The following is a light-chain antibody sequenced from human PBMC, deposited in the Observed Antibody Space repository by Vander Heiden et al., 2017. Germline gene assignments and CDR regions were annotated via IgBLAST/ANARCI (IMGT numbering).Light chain of an antibody. V-gene: IGKV3-20*01. CDR2: GAS. Sequence: EIVLTQSPRTLYLSPGARATLSCRASQSVGSNFLAWYQQKPGRAPRILIYGASSRATGIPDRFSGSGSGTDFTLTVSRLEPEDFAVYYCQHYSSSPRWTFGQGTKVEMK. CDR1: QSVGSNF. J-gene: IGKJ1*01. CDR3: QHYSSSPRWT.